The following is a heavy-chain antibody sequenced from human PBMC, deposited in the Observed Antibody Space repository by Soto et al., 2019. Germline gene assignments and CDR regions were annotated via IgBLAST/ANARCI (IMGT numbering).Heavy chain of an antibody. V-gene: IGHV1-3*01. CDR2: INAGSGDT. CDR1: GYTFRTYT. Sequence: GAAVKVSFQASGYTFRTYTMHWVRQAPGQRLEWMGWINAGSGDTKYSQKFQGRVTITGDTSASTAYMELSSLRSEDTAVYYCARGVVPSALLHDMDVWGQGTAVTVSS. J-gene: IGHJ6*02. CDR3: ARGVVPSALLHDMDV. D-gene: IGHD2-2*02.